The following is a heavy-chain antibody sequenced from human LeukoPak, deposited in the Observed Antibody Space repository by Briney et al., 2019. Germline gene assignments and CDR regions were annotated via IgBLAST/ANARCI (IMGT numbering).Heavy chain of an antibody. CDR2: INHSGST. V-gene: IGHV4-34*01. CDR3: ARGSGVVPAATRYYYYYGMDV. Sequence: SETLSLTCAVYGGSFSGYYWSWIRQPPGKGLDWIGEINHSGSTNYNPSLKSRVTISVDTSKNQFSLKLSSVTAADTAVYYCARGSGVVPAATRYYYYYGMDVWGQGTTVTVSS. D-gene: IGHD2-2*01. CDR1: GGSFSGYY. J-gene: IGHJ6*02.